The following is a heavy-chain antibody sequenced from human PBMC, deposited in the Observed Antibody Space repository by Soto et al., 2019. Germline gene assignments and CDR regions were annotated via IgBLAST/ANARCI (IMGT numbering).Heavy chain of an antibody. CDR3: AREVYAQGVGATLFDY. V-gene: IGHV4-59*01. CDR1: GGSISNYY. CDR2: IYNSGST. Sequence: PSETLSLTCSVSGGSISNYYWSWIRQPPGKGLEWIGYIYNSGSTSYNPSLESRVTISVDTSKKQFSLRLRSVTAADTAVYYCAREVYAQGVGATLFDYWGQGTLVTVSS. J-gene: IGHJ4*02. D-gene: IGHD2-15*01.